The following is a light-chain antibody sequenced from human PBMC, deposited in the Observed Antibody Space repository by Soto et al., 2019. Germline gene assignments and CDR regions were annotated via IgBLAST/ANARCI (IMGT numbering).Light chain of an antibody. J-gene: IGLJ1*01. CDR1: SSDVGSYDH. V-gene: IGLV2-14*01. CDR3: ISYTGRSTYYV. CDR2: EVS. Sequence: QSALTQPASVSGSPGQSITISCSGTSSDVGSYDHIAWYQQFPGKTPKLMIYEVSNRPSGVSSRFSGSKYGNTASLTISGLQAEDEADYYCISYTGRSTYYVFGSGTKVTV.